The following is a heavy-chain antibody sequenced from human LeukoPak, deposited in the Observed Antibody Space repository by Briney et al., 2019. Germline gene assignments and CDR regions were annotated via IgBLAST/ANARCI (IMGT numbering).Heavy chain of an antibody. CDR1: GFTFSSYG. CDR2: ISYDGSNK. D-gene: IGHD1-26*01. V-gene: IGHV3-30*03. J-gene: IGHJ6*02. CDR3: ARSEGSYYEDYYYGMDV. Sequence: GRSLRLSCAASGFTFSSYGMHWVRQAPGKGLEWVAVISYDGSNKYYPDSVKGRFTISRDNSKNTLYLQMNSLRAEDTAVYYCARSEGSYYEDYYYGMDVWGQGTTVTVSS.